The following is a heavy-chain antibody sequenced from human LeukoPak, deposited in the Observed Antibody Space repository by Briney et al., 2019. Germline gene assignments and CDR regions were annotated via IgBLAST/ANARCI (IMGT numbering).Heavy chain of an antibody. J-gene: IGHJ6*03. Sequence: PGRSLRLSCAASGFTFSSYGMHWVRQAPGKGLEWVAVISYDGSNKYYADSVKGRFTISRDNSKNTLYLQMNSLRAEDTAVYYCARDAKSRTDDFWSGYPTRYYYYYMDVWGKGTTVTVSS. D-gene: IGHD3-3*01. CDR1: GFTFSSYG. CDR3: ARDAKSRTDDFWSGYPTRYYYYYMDV. V-gene: IGHV3-30*03. CDR2: ISYDGSNK.